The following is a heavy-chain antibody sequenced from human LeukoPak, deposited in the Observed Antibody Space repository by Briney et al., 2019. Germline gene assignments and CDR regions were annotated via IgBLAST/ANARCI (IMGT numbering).Heavy chain of an antibody. D-gene: IGHD2-2*01. CDR1: GFTFSSYW. V-gene: IGHV3-7*01. CDR2: IKQDGSEK. CDR3: ARRAHRYQLLYYYYYMDV. Sequence: GGSLRLSCAASGFTFSSYWMSWVRQAPGKGLEWVANIKQDGSEKYYADSVKGRFTISRDNAKNSLYLQMNSLRAEDTAVYYCARRAHRYQLLYYYYYMDVWGKGTTVTVSS. J-gene: IGHJ6*03.